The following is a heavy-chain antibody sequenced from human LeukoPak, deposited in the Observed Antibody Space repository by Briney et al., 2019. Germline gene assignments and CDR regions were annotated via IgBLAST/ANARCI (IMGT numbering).Heavy chain of an antibody. CDR2: IYYSGST. Sequence: PSETLSLTCTVSGGSISSHYWSWIRQPPGEGLEWIGYIYYSGSTNYNPSLKSRVTISVDTSKSQFSLKLSSVTAADTAVYYCAREGGNTYYDFWSGSSNYMDVWGKGTTVTVSS. J-gene: IGHJ6*03. V-gene: IGHV4-59*11. CDR3: AREGGNTYYDFWSGSSNYMDV. CDR1: GGSISSHY. D-gene: IGHD3-3*01.